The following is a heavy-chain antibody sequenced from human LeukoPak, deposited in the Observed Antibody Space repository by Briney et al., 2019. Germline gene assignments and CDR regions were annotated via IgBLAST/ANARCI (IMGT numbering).Heavy chain of an antibody. D-gene: IGHD3-3*01. CDR3: ARDDFWSGYYRGGYDY. CDR1: GYTFTSYG. CDR2: ISAYNGNT. V-gene: IGHV1-18*01. Sequence: GASVKVSCKASGYTFTSYGISWVRQAPGQGLEWMGWISAYNGNTNYAQKLQGRVTMTTDTSTSTAYMELRSLRSEDTAVYYCARDDFWSGYYRGGYDYWGQGTLVTVSS. J-gene: IGHJ4*02.